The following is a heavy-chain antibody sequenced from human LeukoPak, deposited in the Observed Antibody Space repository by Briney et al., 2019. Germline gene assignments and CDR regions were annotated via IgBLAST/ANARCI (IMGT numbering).Heavy chain of an antibody. V-gene: IGHV3-49*04. CDR3: TLSIVVVPAAIFDY. CDR2: IRRKAYGRTT. CDR1: GFTFGDYD. J-gene: IGHJ4*02. D-gene: IGHD2-2*02. Sequence: GGSLRLSCTASGFTFGDYDMSWVRQAPGKGREWVGFIRRKAYGRTTEYAGSVKGKFTIARDDSKSIAYLQMNSLKTEDTAVYYCTLSIVVVPAAIFDYWGQGTLVTVSS.